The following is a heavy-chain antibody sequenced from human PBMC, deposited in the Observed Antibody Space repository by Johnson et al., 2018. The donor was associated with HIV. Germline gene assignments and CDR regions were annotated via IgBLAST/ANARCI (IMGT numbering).Heavy chain of an antibody. CDR1: GFTFSSYW. CDR2: IKQDGSEK. D-gene: IGHD4/OR15-4a*01. Sequence: VHLVESGGGLVQPGGSLRLSCAASGFTFSSYWMSWVRQAPGKGLEWVANIKQDGSEKYYVDSVKGRFTISRDNAKNSLYLQMNSLRAEDTAVYYCARKGWASSMVNAFDIWGQGTMVTVSS. J-gene: IGHJ3*02. V-gene: IGHV3-7*01. CDR3: ARKGWASSMVNAFDI.